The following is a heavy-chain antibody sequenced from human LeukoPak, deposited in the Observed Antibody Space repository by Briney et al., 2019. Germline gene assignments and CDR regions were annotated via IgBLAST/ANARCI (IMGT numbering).Heavy chain of an antibody. CDR2: IGTTSGTI. CDR1: GFTFRSHS. Sequence: GGSLRLSCAASGFTFRSHSMSWVRQGPGKGLECVSYIGTTSGTIYYADSVKGRFTISRDNAKNSLYLQMNSLRADDTAVYYCARGGSYVHYWGQGTLVTVSS. CDR3: ARGGSYVHY. J-gene: IGHJ4*02. V-gene: IGHV3-48*01. D-gene: IGHD1-26*01.